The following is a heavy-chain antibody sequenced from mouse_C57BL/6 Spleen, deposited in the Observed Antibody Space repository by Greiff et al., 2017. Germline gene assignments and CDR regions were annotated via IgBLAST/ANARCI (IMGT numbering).Heavy chain of an antibody. V-gene: IGHV1-26*01. CDR1: GYTFTDYY. D-gene: IGHD6-5*01. CDR2: INPNNGGS. CDR3: ARGSLRFDY. Sequence: VQLQQSGPELVKPGASVKISCKASGYTFTDYYMNWVKQSHGKSLEWIGDINPNNGGSSYNQKFKGKATLTVDKSSSTAYMELRSLTSEDSAVYYCARGSLRFDYWGQGTTLTVSS. J-gene: IGHJ2*01.